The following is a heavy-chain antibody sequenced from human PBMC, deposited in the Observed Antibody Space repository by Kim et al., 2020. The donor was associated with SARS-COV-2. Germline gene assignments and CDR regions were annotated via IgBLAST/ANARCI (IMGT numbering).Heavy chain of an antibody. D-gene: IGHD3-10*01. CDR3: AKGSGSYLYYYMDV. CDR2: INWNSRVI. Sequence: GGSLRLSCAASGFTFGDYAMHWVRQAPGKGLEWVSGINWNSRVIGYADSVKGRFTISRDNAKNSLYLQMNSLSTEDTAFYYCAKGSGSYLYYYMDVWGKGTTVTVSS. J-gene: IGHJ6*03. V-gene: IGHV3-9*01. CDR1: GFTFGDYA.